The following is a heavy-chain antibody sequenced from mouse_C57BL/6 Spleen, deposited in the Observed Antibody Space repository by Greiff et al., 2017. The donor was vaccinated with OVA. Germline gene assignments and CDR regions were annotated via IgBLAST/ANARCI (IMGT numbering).Heavy chain of an antibody. CDR1: GFTFSDYY. V-gene: IGHV5-16*01. CDR2: INYDGSST. D-gene: IGHD2-5*01. CDR3: ARAYYSTLDY. J-gene: IGHJ2*01. Sequence: EVMLVESEGGLVQPGSSMKLSCTASGFTFSDYYMAWVRQVPEKGLEWVANINYDGSSTYYLDSLKGRFIISRDNAKNILYLQMSSLKSEDTATYYCARAYYSTLDYWGQGTTLTVSS.